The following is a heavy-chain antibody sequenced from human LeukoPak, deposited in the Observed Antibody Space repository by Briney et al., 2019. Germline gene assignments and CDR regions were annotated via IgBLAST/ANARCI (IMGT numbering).Heavy chain of an antibody. J-gene: IGHJ4*02. CDR1: GYSFTSYW. CDR2: IYPGDSDT. V-gene: IGHV5-51*01. CDR3: ARLGDGYSYGYPSWDDY. Sequence: GESLKISCKGSGYSFTSYWIGWVRQMPGKGLEWMGIIYPGDSDTRYIPSFQGQVTISADKSISTAYLQWSSLKASDTAMYYCARLGDGYSYGYPSWDDYWGQGTLVTVSS. D-gene: IGHD5-18*01.